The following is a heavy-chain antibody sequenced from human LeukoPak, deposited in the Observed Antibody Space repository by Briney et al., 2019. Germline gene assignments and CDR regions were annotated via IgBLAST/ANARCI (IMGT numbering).Heavy chain of an antibody. CDR1: GYTFTSYY. V-gene: IGHV1-46*01. J-gene: IGHJ4*02. CDR2: INPSGGST. CDR3: ASNYYDSSGGYGPRDY. D-gene: IGHD3-22*01. Sequence: ASVKASCKASGYTFTSYYMHWVRQAPGQGLEWMGIINPSGGSTSYAQKFQGRVTMTRDTSTSTVYMELSSLRSEDTAVYYCASNYYDSSGGYGPRDYWGQGTLVTVSS.